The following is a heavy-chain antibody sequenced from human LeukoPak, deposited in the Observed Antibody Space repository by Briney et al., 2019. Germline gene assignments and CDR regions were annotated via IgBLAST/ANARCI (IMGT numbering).Heavy chain of an antibody. J-gene: IGHJ6*03. Sequence: SETLSLTCTVSGGSISSYYWSWIRQPPGKGLEWIGYIYYSGSTNYNPSLKSRVTISVDTSKNQFSLKLSSVTAADTAVYYCARDRIVVVPAAKISYYYYYMDVWGKGTTVTVSS. CDR3: ARDRIVVVPAAKISYYYYYMDV. V-gene: IGHV4-59*12. CDR1: GGSISSYY. D-gene: IGHD2-2*01. CDR2: IYYSGST.